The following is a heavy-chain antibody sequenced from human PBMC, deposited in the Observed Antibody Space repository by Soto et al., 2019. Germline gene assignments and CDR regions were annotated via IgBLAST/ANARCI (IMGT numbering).Heavy chain of an antibody. J-gene: IGHJ4*02. Sequence: GASVKVSCKASGVTFSSYAISWVRQAPGQGLEWMGGIIPIFGTANYAQKFQGRVTITADESTSTAYMELSSLRSEDTAVYYCASDSSGYYRYWGQGTLVTVSS. D-gene: IGHD3-22*01. CDR3: ASDSSGYYRY. CDR1: GVTFSSYA. CDR2: IIPIFGTA. V-gene: IGHV1-69*13.